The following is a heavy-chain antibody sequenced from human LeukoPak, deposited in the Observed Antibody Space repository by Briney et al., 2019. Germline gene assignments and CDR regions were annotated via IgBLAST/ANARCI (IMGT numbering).Heavy chain of an antibody. Sequence: PGGSLRLSCAASGFTFSSFAMSWVRQAPGKGLEWVSGFRGSDGSTDYADSVKGRFTIFRDNSKNTLYLQMTSLRADDTAVYYCAKSEQEPMNYFDYWGQGTLVTVSS. V-gene: IGHV3-23*01. CDR2: FRGSDGST. CDR3: AKSEQEPMNYFDY. CDR1: GFTFSSFA. J-gene: IGHJ4*02.